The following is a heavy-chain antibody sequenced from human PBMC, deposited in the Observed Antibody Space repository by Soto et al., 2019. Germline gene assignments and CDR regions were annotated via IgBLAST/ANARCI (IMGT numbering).Heavy chain of an antibody. Sequence: SVKVSCKASGGTFSSYAISWVRQAPGQGLEWMGGIIPIFGTANYAQKFQGRVTITADKSTSTAYMELSSLRSEDTAVYYCASCSVYRSRAYYYGMDVWGQGTTVTVSS. J-gene: IGHJ6*02. CDR1: GGTFSSYA. CDR2: IIPIFGTA. D-gene: IGHD6-13*01. CDR3: ASCSVYRSRAYYYGMDV. V-gene: IGHV1-69*06.